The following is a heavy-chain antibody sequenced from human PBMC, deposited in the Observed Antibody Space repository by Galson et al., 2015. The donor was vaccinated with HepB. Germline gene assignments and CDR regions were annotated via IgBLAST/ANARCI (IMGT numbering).Heavy chain of an antibody. V-gene: IGHV5-51*01. D-gene: IGHD2-2*01. CDR2: IYPGDSET. CDR3: ARLGHEGYHYYGMDV. CDR1: GYSFRNYW. J-gene: IGHJ6*02. Sequence: QSGAEVKKPGESLKISCKASGYSFRNYWIGWVRQMPGKGLECMGIIYPGDSETRYSPSFHGQDTLSADKSTNTAYLQWSRLRASDTAMYYCARLGHEGYHYYGMDVWGQWTTVTVSS.